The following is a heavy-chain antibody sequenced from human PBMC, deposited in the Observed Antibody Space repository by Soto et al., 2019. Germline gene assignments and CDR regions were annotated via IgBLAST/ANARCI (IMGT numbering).Heavy chain of an antibody. CDR1: GGSFSGYY. CDR3: ASATDYIWGSYRFHLSFDY. D-gene: IGHD3-16*02. Sequence: PSETLSLTCAVSGGSFSGYYWSWIRQPPGKGLEWIGEINHSGSTNYNPSLKSRVTISVDTSKNQFSLKLSSVTAADTAVYYCASATDYIWGSYRFHLSFDYWGQGTLVTVSS. J-gene: IGHJ4*02. V-gene: IGHV4-34*01. CDR2: INHSGST.